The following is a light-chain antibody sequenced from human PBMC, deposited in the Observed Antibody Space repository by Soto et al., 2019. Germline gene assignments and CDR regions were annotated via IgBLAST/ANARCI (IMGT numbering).Light chain of an antibody. CDR3: QQANIIPPI. Sequence: IEMTQSQSSVSASVGDRITITCRASQGINSRLAWYQQKPGKAPNLLIYSASTLQSGVPYRFSGSGSGTDFTLTISSLQPEDFATYYCQQANIIPPIFGGGTKVEI. CDR2: SAS. V-gene: IGKV1-12*01. J-gene: IGKJ4*01. CDR1: QGINSR.